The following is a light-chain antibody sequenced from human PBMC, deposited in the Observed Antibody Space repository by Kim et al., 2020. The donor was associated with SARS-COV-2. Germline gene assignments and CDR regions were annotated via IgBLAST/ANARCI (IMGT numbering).Light chain of an antibody. CDR1: QCITKC. Sequence: GDRVPIACRASQCITKCLAWYQQKPGKGPQLLIYAAYTLIRGVPPRLSGSGSGTDVPLTISRLQPEDVATSYCQQSHSSPFTFGQGTKVEIK. CDR2: AAY. J-gene: IGKJ4*01. V-gene: IGKV1-27*01. CDR3: QQSHSSPFT.